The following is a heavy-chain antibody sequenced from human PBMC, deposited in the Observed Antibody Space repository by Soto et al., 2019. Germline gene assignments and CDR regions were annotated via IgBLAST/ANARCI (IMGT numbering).Heavy chain of an antibody. V-gene: IGHV4-31*03. CDR2: IYYSGST. J-gene: IGHJ4*02. CDR3: ARGHYDILTGYLRGIAY. CDR1: GGSISSGGYY. Sequence: SETLSLTCTVSGGSISSGGYYWSWIRQHPGKGLEWIGYIYYSGSTYYNPSLKSRVTISVDTSKNQFSLKLSSVTAADTAVYYCARGHYDILTGYLRGIAYRAQGTLVTVSS. D-gene: IGHD3-9*01.